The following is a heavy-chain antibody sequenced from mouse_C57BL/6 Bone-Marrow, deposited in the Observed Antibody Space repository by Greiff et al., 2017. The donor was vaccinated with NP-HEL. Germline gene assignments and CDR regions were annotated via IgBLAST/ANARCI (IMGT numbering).Heavy chain of an antibody. CDR1: GFTFSDYY. CDR3: ARDCYLVYFDV. V-gene: IGHV5-16*01. J-gene: IGHJ1*03. CDR2: INYDGSST. Sequence: EVQLVESEGGLVQPGSSMKLSCTASGFTFSDYYMAWVRQVPEKGLEWVANINYDGSSTYYLDSLKSRFIISRDNAKNILYLQMSSLKSEDTATYYCARDCYLVYFDVWGTGTTVTVSS. D-gene: IGHD1-1*01.